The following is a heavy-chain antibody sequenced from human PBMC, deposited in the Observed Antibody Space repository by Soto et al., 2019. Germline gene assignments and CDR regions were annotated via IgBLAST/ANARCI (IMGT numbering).Heavy chain of an antibody. CDR3: ARGAAVAGGNNWFDP. CDR2: INFSGGGT. V-gene: IGHV1-46*01. D-gene: IGHD6-19*01. Sequence: ASVKVSCKASGYSFINFYVHWVRQAPGQGLVWMGIINFSGGGTTYAQKFQGRVTMTRDTSTNTVYMQLTSLRSDDTAVYYCARGAAVAGGNNWFDPWGPGTLVTVSS. CDR1: GYSFINFY. J-gene: IGHJ5*02.